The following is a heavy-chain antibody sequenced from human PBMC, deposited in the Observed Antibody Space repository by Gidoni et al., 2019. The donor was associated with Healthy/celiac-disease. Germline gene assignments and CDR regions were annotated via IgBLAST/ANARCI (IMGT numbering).Heavy chain of an antibody. CDR1: GFTFSSYG. D-gene: IGHD2-2*01. J-gene: IGHJ5*02. V-gene: IGHV3-30*02. CDR2: IRYDGSNK. CDR3: AKGGRGYCSSTSCPGDWFDP. Sequence: QVQLVESGGGVVQPGGSLRLSCAASGFTFSSYGMHWFRQAPGKGLEWVAFIRYDGSNKYYAGSVKGRFTISKDNSKNTLYLQMNSLRAEDTAVYYCAKGGRGYCSSTSCPGDWFDPWGQGTLVTVSS.